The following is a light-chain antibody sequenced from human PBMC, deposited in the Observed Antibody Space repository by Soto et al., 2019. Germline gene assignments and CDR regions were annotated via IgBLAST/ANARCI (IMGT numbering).Light chain of an antibody. Sequence: DIVLTQSPGTLSLSPGERATLSCRASQSVSSSYLAWYQQKPGQAPRLLIYGASSRATGIPDRFSGSGSGTDFTLTISRLEPEDIAVYYCQQYGNSWTFGQGTKVEIK. V-gene: IGKV3-20*01. CDR2: GAS. CDR3: QQYGNSWT. CDR1: QSVSSSY. J-gene: IGKJ1*01.